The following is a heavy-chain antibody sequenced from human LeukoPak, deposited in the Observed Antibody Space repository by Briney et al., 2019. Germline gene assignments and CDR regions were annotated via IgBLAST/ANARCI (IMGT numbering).Heavy chain of an antibody. CDR3: ARGATTGAEYFQQ. CDR2: ISSSGSTI. D-gene: IGHD1-26*01. CDR1: GFTFSDYY. J-gene: IGHJ1*01. Sequence: PGGSLTLSCAASGFTFSDYYMSWIRQAPGKGLEWVSYISSSGSTIYYADSVKGRFTISRDNAKNSLYLQMNSLRAEDTAVYYCARGATTGAEYFQQWGQGTLVTVSS. V-gene: IGHV3-11*01.